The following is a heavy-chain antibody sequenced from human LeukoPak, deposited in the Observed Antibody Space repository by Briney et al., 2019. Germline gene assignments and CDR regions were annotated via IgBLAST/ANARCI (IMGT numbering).Heavy chain of an antibody. CDR1: GFTFNSYA. V-gene: IGHV3-48*03. D-gene: IGHD3-9*01. CDR2: IADISTI. CDR3: AKVQDDSATWFEYFQH. J-gene: IGHJ1*01. Sequence: GGSLRLSCAASGFTFNSYAMSWVRQAPGKGLEWVSYIADISTIYYADSVKGRFTISRDNAKNSLYLQMNSLRAEDTAVYYCAKVQDDSATWFEYFQHWGQGTLVTVSS.